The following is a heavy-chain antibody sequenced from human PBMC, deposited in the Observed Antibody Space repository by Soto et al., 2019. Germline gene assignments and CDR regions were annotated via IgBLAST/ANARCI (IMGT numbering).Heavy chain of an antibody. CDR3: ARDQREREGYYYYMDV. V-gene: IGHV3-53*04. D-gene: IGHD1-1*01. CDR2: IYSGGST. Sequence: GGSLRLSCAASGFTVSSNYMSWVRQAPGKGLEWVSVIYSGGSTYYADSVKGRFTISRHNSKNTLYLQMNSLRAEDTAVYYCARDQREREGYYYYMDVWGKGTTVTVSS. CDR1: GFTVSSNY. J-gene: IGHJ6*03.